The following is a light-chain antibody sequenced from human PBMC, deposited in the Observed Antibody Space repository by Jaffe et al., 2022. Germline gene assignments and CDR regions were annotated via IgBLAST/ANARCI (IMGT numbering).Light chain of an antibody. V-gene: IGKV4-1*01. CDR1: QNILASSRNKNY. J-gene: IGKJ5*01. Sequence: DIVITQSPDSLTVSLGERATINCKSSQNILASSRNKNYLAWYQRKPGQPPKLLMYWGSTRESGVPDRFSGSGSGTDFTLTISSVQAEDVAVYYCQQYYVNAITFGQGTRLEIK. CDR3: QQYYVNAIT. CDR2: WGS.